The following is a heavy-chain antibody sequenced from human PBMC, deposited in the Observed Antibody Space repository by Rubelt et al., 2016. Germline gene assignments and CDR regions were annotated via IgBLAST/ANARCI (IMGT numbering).Heavy chain of an antibody. Sequence: QVQLVQSGAEVKKPGASVKVSCKASGYTFTSFAIHWVRQAPGQRLEWMGWIDAGNGNTKYSQNFQDRVTITRDTSATTGYMDLSSLRSEDTAVYYCARRNGYNVDYWGQGTLVTVSS. V-gene: IGHV1-3*01. J-gene: IGHJ4*02. CDR2: IDAGNGNT. D-gene: IGHD5-24*01. CDR1: GYTFTSFA. CDR3: ARRNGYNVDY.